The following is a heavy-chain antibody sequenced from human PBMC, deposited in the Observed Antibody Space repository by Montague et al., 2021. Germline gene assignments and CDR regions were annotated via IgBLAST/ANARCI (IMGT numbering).Heavy chain of an antibody. V-gene: IGHV4-38-2*02. CDR1: RSLINSDYY. Sequence: SETLSLTCTVSRSLINSDYYWGWIRQPPGKGLGWMGSVSNGGRTYYNPSPKSRVTISEDTSNNHSSLKLSSVTAADTAMYYCARERDRYYYMDIWGKGTTITVSS. CDR2: VSNGGRT. J-gene: IGHJ6*03. CDR3: ARERDRYYYMDI.